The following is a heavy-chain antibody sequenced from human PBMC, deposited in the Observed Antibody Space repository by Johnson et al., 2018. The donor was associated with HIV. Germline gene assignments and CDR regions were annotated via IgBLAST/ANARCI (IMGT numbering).Heavy chain of an antibody. V-gene: IGHV3-11*04. D-gene: IGHD6-6*01. CDR3: AKDTRSSSGLGAFDI. CDR1: GFTLSDYY. J-gene: IGHJ3*02. CDR2: ISSSGRTI. Sequence: QVQLVESGGGLVKPGGSLRLSCVASGFTLSDYYMSWIRQAPGKGLEWVSYISSSGRTIYYADSVKGRFTISRDNAKNTLYLQMNSLRAEDTAVYYCAKDTRSSSGLGAFDIWGQGTMVTVSS.